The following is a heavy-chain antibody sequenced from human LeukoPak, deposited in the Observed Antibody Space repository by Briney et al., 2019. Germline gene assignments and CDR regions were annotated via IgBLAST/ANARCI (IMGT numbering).Heavy chain of an antibody. CDR3: TRGSGPLYFDF. D-gene: IGHD6-19*01. CDR2: MSHDGGTT. V-gene: IGHV3-64*02. CDR1: GFSLRSYA. J-gene: IGHJ4*02. Sequence: GGSLRLSCAASGFSLRSYAIHWVRQAPGKGLEYVSAMSHDGGTTYYADSVKGRFTVSRHNSRNMVYLQMGGLRAEDMAVYYCTRGSGPLYFDFWGQRTQVTVSS.